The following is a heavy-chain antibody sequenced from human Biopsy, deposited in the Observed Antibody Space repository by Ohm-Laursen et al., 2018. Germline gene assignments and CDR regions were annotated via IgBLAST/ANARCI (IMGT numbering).Heavy chain of an antibody. J-gene: IGHJ4*02. CDR1: GFTFTSYA. CDR3: AKCMTGGSNYYFHH. Sequence: SLRLSCSASGFTFTSYAMHWVRQAPGKGLEWVAAIWYDGSNKNYADSVKGRFTISRDNSKNTLHLQMNSLRGEDTAVYYCAKCMTGGSNYYFHHCGQGTLATVSS. CDR2: IWYDGSNK. D-gene: IGHD2-8*01. V-gene: IGHV3-33*06.